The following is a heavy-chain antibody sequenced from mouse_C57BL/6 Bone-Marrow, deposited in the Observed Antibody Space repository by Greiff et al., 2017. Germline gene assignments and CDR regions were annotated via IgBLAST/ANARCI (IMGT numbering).Heavy chain of an antibody. CDR2: INPSNGGT. CDR3: ARGPCAY. V-gene: IGHV1-53*01. Sequence: QVQLQQPGPELVTPGASVKLSCKASGYTFTSYWMHWVKQRPGQGLEWIGKINPSNGGTDYNEKFKSKVMLTVDKSSSTAYMQISSLTSEDSAIYDCARGPCAYWDQGNLVTVSA. CDR1: GYTFTSYW. J-gene: IGHJ3*01.